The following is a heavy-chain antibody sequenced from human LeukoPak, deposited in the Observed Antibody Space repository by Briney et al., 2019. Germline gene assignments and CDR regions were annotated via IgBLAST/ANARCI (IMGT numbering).Heavy chain of an antibody. Sequence: PSETLSLTCTVSGGSISSGSYYWSWIRQPSGKGLEWIGRIYISGSTNYNPSLKSRVTISVDTSKNQFSLKLSSVTAADTAVYYCARGAYYYGSGSYYKPPGGDYYYYMDVWGKGTTVTISS. D-gene: IGHD3-10*01. CDR1: GGSISSGSYY. CDR2: IYISGST. J-gene: IGHJ6*03. V-gene: IGHV4-61*02. CDR3: ARGAYYYGSGSYYKPPGGDYYYYMDV.